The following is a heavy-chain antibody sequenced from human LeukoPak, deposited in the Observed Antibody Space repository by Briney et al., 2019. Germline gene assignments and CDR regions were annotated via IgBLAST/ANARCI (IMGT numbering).Heavy chain of an antibody. CDR1: GFTFDDYA. CDR3: AKDKNSGSYFFLPPSH. J-gene: IGHJ4*02. D-gene: IGHD1-26*01. CDR2: ISWNSGSI. Sequence: PGGSLRLSCAASGFTFDDYAMHWVRQAPGKGLEWVSGISWNSGSIGYADSVKGRFTISRDNAKNSLYLQMNSLRAEDTALYYCAKDKNSGSYFFLPPSHWGQGTLVTVSS. V-gene: IGHV3-9*01.